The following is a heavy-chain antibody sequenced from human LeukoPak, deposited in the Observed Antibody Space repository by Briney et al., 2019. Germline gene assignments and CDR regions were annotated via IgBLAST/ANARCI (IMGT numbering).Heavy chain of an antibody. CDR2: ISGGGGRP. CDR3: AKRGVVIRVILVGFHKEAYYFDS. J-gene: IGHJ4*02. V-gene: IGHV3-23*01. CDR1: GVTLSNYG. Sequence: GGSLRLSCAVSGVTLSNYGMSWVRQAPGKGLEWVAGISGGGGRPNYADSVKGRFTISRDNPKNTLYLQMNSLRAEDTAVYFCAKRGVVIRVILVGFHKEAYYFDSWGQGALVTVSS. D-gene: IGHD3-22*01.